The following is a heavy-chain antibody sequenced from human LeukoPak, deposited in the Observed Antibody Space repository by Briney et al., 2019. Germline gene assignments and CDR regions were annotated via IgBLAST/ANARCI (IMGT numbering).Heavy chain of an antibody. D-gene: IGHD1-26*01. V-gene: IGHV4-39*01. Sequence: SETLSLTCTVSGGSISSSSYYWGWIRQPPGKGLEWIGSIYHSGSTYYNPSLKSRVTISVDTSKNQFSLKLSSVTAADTAVYYCARLILSYGATTFDYWGQGTLATVSS. J-gene: IGHJ4*02. CDR3: ARLILSYGATTFDY. CDR1: GGSISSSSYY. CDR2: IYHSGST.